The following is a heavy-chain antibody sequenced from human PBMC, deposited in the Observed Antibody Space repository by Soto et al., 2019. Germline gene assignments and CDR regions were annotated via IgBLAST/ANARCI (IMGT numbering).Heavy chain of an antibody. V-gene: IGHV1-18*01. Sequence: ASVKVSCKASGGTFSSYTISWVRQAPGQGLEWIGWIRAYNGNTNYAQKLQGRVTMTTDTSTSTAYMELRSLRSDDTAVYYCARDLPTMDVWGQGTTVTVSS. CDR3: ARDLPTMDV. CDR2: IRAYNGNT. CDR1: GGTFSSYT. J-gene: IGHJ6*02.